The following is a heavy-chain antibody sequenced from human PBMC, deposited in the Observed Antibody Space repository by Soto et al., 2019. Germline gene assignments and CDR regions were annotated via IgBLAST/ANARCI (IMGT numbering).Heavy chain of an antibody. Sequence: GGSLRLSCAASGFTFSSYAMSWVRQAPGKGLEWVSAISGSGGSTYYADSVKGRFTISRDNSKNTLYLQMNSLRAEDTAVYYCAKSAPTVLRYFDWLFNYFDYWGQGTLVTVSS. D-gene: IGHD3-9*01. CDR3: AKSAPTVLRYFDWLFNYFDY. CDR2: ISGSGGST. CDR1: GFTFSSYA. J-gene: IGHJ4*02. V-gene: IGHV3-23*01.